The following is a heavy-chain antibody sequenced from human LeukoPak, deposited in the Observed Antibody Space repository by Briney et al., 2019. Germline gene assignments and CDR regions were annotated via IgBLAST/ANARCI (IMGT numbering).Heavy chain of an antibody. J-gene: IGHJ5*02. CDR2: VSYSGST. V-gene: IGHV4-59*08. Sequence: SETLSLTCTVSGGSISNYYWSWIRQPPGKGLEWIGYVSYSGSTNYNPSLRSRLTISVDTSRNQFSLKLSSVTAADTAVYYCARHDCDSSRCSVNWFDPWGQGTLVTVSS. CDR1: GGSISNYY. D-gene: IGHD2/OR15-2a*01. CDR3: ARHDCDSSRCSVNWFDP.